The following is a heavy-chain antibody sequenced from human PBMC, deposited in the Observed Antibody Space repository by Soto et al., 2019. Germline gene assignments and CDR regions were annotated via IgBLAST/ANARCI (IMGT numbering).Heavy chain of an antibody. CDR2: IYTTGST. J-gene: IGHJ4*02. Sequence: PSETLSLTCTVSGGSISIYYWSWIRQPAGKGLEWIGRIYTTGSTNYNPSLKSRVTMSVDTSKNQFSLKLSSVTAADTAVYFCARASSWLPFDYWGQGTLVTVSS. CDR3: ARASSWLPFDY. D-gene: IGHD6-13*01. V-gene: IGHV4-4*07. CDR1: GGSISIYY.